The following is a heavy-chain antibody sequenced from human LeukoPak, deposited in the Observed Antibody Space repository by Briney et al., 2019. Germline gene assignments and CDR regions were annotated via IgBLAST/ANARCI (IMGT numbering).Heavy chain of an antibody. D-gene: IGHD3-3*01. CDR2: IYYSGGT. V-gene: IGHV4-31*03. J-gene: IGHJ4*02. CDR3: ARVDFWSGYPIFDY. CDR1: GVSISSGGYY. Sequence: PSETLSLTCTVSGVSISSGGYYWSWIRQHPGKGLEWIGYIYYSGGTYYNPSLKSRVTISVDTSKNQFSLKLSSVTAADTAVYYCARVDFWSGYPIFDYWGQGTLVTVSS.